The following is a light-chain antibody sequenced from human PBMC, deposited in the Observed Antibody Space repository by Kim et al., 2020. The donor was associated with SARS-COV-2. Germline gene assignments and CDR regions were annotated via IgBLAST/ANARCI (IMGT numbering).Light chain of an antibody. CDR2: DAS. CDR1: QSVSSY. J-gene: IGKJ4*01. CDR3: QHRRDWPLT. V-gene: IGKV3-11*01. Sequence: LSPGERATLSCRASQSVSSYLAWYQQKPGQAPRLLIYDASNRATGIPARFSGSGSGTDFTLTISSLEPEDFAVYYCQHRRDWPLTFGGGTKVDIK.